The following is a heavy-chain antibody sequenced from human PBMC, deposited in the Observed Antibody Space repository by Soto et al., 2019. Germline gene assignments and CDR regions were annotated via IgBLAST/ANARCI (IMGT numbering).Heavy chain of an antibody. CDR1: GGSISDYQ. V-gene: IGHV4-59*01. D-gene: IGHD3-16*01. Sequence: QVQLQESGPGLVKPSETLSLTCSISGGSISDYQWNWIRQPPGTGLEWIGYIYYSGRTNYNPSLKGRLPISLDTSTRQSSLRLRSVTAADTSVYYCARMRGLGEISPYLDYWGQGAVVTVSS. J-gene: IGHJ4*02. CDR3: ARMRGLGEISPYLDY. CDR2: IYYSGRT.